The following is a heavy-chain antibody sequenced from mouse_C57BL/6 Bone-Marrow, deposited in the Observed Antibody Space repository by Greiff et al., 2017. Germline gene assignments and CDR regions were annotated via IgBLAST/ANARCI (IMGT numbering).Heavy chain of an antibody. CDR3: ASDYYGSSYYFDN. D-gene: IGHD1-1*01. Sequence: EVQLQQSGPELVKPGASVKISCKASGYSFTDYNMNWVKQSNGKSLEWIGVINPNYGTTSYNQKFKGKATLTVDQSSITAYMQLNSLTSEDSAVYYLASDYYGSSYYFDNWGQGTTLTVSS. CDR1: GYSFTDYN. V-gene: IGHV1-39*01. CDR2: INPNYGTT. J-gene: IGHJ2*01.